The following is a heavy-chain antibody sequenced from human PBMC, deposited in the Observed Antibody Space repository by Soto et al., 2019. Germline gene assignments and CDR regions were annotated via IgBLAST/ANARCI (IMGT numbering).Heavy chain of an antibody. J-gene: IGHJ6*02. D-gene: IGHD3-10*01. Sequence: GGSLRLSCAASGFTFSSYWMHWVRQAPGKGLVWVSRINSDGSSTSYADSMKGRFTISRDNAKNTLYLQMNSLRAEDTAVYYCARSGSGSHQSVWGQGTTVTVSS. CDR2: INSDGSST. V-gene: IGHV3-74*01. CDR3: ARSGSGSHQSV. CDR1: GFTFSSYW.